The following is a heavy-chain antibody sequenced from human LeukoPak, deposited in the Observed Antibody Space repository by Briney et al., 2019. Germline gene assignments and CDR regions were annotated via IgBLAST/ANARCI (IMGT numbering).Heavy chain of an antibody. CDR3: ARVDSSHYYGMDV. D-gene: IGHD3/OR15-3a*01. CDR1: DDSISSGGYS. Sequence: ASETLSLTCAVSDDSISSGGYSWSWIRQPPGKGLEWIGYIYHSGSTYYNPSLKSRVTISVDRSKNQFSLKLSSVTAADTAVYYCARVDSSHYYGMDVWGQGTTVTVSS. J-gene: IGHJ6*02. CDR2: IYHSGST. V-gene: IGHV4-30-2*01.